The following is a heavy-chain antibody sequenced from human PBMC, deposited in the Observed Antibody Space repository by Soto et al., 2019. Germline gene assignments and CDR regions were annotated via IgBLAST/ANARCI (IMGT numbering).Heavy chain of an antibody. Sequence: PGGSLRLSCTASRFTIGDYAMSWVRQAPGKGLEWVGFIRSKAYGGTTEYAASGKGRFTISRDDSKSIAYLQMNSLKTEDTAVYYCTRDQYSTSSNTSYYYYGMDVWGQGTKVTVSS. V-gene: IGHV3-49*04. CDR3: TRDQYSTSSNTSYYYYGMDV. D-gene: IGHD6-6*01. CDR1: RFTIGDYA. CDR2: IRSKAYGGTT. J-gene: IGHJ6*02.